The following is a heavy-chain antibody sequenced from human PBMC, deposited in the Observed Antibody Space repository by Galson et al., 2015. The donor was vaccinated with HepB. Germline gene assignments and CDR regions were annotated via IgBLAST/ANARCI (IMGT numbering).Heavy chain of an antibody. CDR2: IYSGGAT. J-gene: IGHJ4*02. V-gene: IGHV3-66*04. CDR1: GFNFSNYW. D-gene: IGHD3-10*01. CDR3: ARHYGGGLDY. Sequence: SLRLSCAVSGFNFSNYWMTWVRQAPGKGLEWVSVIYSGGATYYADSVKGRFTISRDNSKNTLYLQMNSLRAEDTAVYYCARHYGGGLDYWGQGTLVTVSS.